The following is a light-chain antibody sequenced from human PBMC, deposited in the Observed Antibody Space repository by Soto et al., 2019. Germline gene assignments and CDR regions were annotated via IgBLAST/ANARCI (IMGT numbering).Light chain of an antibody. CDR2: AAS. J-gene: IGKJ4*01. CDR3: QQLNSFPLT. V-gene: IGKV1-9*01. Sequence: DLQLTQSPAFLYASIGDRVTLTCRASPGIFSYFDWYQPKPGKAPKLLISAASTLQRGVPSRFSGSGSGTHFTLTLSSLQPEDCATYYCQQLNSFPLTFGEGTKVEMK. CDR1: PGIFSY.